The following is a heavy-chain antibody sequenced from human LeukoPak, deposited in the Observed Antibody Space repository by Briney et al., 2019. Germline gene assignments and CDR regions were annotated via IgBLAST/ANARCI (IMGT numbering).Heavy chain of an antibody. CDR2: IGGYNGDT. Sequence: ASVKVSCKASGYTFTSYGISWVRRTPGQGLEWMGWIGGYNGDTKYAQKFQGRVTMTTDTSTSTAYMELRSLRSDDTAIYYCARLAVALYGMDVRGQGTTVTVSS. J-gene: IGHJ6*02. D-gene: IGHD6-19*01. V-gene: IGHV1-18*01. CDR3: ARLAVALYGMDV. CDR1: GYTFTSYG.